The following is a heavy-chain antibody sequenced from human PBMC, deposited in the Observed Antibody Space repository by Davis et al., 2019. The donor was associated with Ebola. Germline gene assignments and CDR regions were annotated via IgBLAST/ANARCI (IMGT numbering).Heavy chain of an antibody. J-gene: IGHJ6*01. Sequence: LRLSCTVSGGSISSGSYYWSWIRQPAGKGLEWIGHIYTSGSTNYNHSLKSRVTISVDTSKNQFSLRLSAVTAADTAVYYCAREFCSGGSCYLRYYFYYGMDVWGQGTTVTVSS. CDR2: IYTSGST. D-gene: IGHD2-15*01. CDR1: GGSISSGSYY. CDR3: AREFCSGGSCYLRYYFYYGMDV. V-gene: IGHV4-61*09.